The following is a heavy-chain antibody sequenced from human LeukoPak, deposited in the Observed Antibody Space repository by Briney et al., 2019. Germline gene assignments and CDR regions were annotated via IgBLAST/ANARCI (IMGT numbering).Heavy chain of an antibody. CDR3: ATYFYSEYGSDYFHY. J-gene: IGHJ4*02. CDR1: GAFITISRW. Sequence: SGTLSLPCAVSGAFITISRWWSWARQPPGKGLEWIGEIYHSGTTNYNPSLQSRVTMSVDKSKNQFSLKLSSVTAADTAVYYCATYFYSEYGSDYFHYWGQGTLVTVSS. V-gene: IGHV4-4*02. CDR2: IYHSGTT. D-gene: IGHD4-17*01.